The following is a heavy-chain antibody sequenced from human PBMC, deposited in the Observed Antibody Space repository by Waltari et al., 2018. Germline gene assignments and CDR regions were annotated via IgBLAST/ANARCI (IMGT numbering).Heavy chain of an antibody. CDR3: VQQTPGIWFDP. CDR2: NSASNGNT. Sequence: QVQLVQSGAEVKKPGASVKVSCKASGYTFTSYGISWVRQDPGQGLEWMGWNSASNGNTNYAQKLQGRVTMTTDTSTSTAYIELRSLRSDDTAVYYCVQQTPGIWFDPWGQGTLVTVSS. J-gene: IGHJ5*02. CDR1: GYTFTSYG. V-gene: IGHV1-18*01.